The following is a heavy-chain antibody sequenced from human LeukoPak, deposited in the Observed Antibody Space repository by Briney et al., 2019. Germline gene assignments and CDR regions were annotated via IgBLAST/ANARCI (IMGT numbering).Heavy chain of an antibody. Sequence: KVSCKASGGTFISYAISWVRQAPGQGLEWMGGIIPIFGTANYAQKFQGRVTITTDESTSTAYMELSSLRSEDTAVYYCARDFLGSGSYWFDPWGQGTLVTVSS. D-gene: IGHD3-10*01. V-gene: IGHV1-69*05. CDR3: ARDFLGSGSYWFDP. J-gene: IGHJ5*02. CDR1: GGTFISYA. CDR2: IIPIFGTA.